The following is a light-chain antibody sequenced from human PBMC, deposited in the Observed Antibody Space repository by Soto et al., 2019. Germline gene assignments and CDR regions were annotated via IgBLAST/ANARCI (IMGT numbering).Light chain of an antibody. CDR1: QSVSSSY. CDR2: GAS. V-gene: IGKV3-20*01. J-gene: IGKJ5*01. CDR3: LQYGSFIT. Sequence: EIVLTQSPGTLSLSPGERATLSCRASQSVSSSYLAWYQQKPGQAPRLLIYGASSRATGIPDRFSGSGSGTDFTLTISRLEPEDFAVYYCLQYGSFITFGQGTRLEIK.